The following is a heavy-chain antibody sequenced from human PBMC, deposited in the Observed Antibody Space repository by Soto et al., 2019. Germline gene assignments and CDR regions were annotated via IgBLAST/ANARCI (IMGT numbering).Heavy chain of an antibody. CDR3: VRVVAIPGYPDN. D-gene: IGHD5-12*01. J-gene: IGHJ4*02. CDR1: GGTFSSYA. V-gene: IGHV1-69*12. Sequence: QVQLVQSGAEVRQPASSVKVSCKTSGGTFSSYAISWVRQAPGQGLEWMGGIVPIVDTSTYAQKFQGRVTITADESTSTVYMELSRLRSDDTDVYYCVRVVAIPGYPDNWGQGTLVTVSS. CDR2: IVPIVDTS.